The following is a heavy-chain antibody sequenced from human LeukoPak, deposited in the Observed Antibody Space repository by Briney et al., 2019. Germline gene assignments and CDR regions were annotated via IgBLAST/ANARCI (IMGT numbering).Heavy chain of an antibody. Sequence: ASVKVSCKASGYTFTNYEINWLRQATGQGPEWMGWMNPHNGNSASAQKFQGRITMTGDTSMRTAYMELSSLKSEDTAVYYCARGGDRIRGLYAYEFWGQGTLVTASS. CDR2: MNPHNGNS. CDR1: GYTFTNYE. CDR3: ARGGDRIRGLYAYEF. J-gene: IGHJ4*02. D-gene: IGHD3-3*01. V-gene: IGHV1-8*02.